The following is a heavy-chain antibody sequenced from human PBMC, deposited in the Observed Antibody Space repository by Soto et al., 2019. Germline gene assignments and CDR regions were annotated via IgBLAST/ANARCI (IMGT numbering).Heavy chain of an antibody. CDR1: GGSISSDHYH. D-gene: IGHD4-17*01. Sequence: QVQLQESGPGLVRPSQTLSLTCTVSGGSISSDHYHWTWIRQTPGKGLEWIGYIHYSESVYYNPSLRSRVTMSVDTSKNLFSLKLSSVTAADTAVYFCVREDDGGDRDYYGLDVWGQGTTVTVSS. CDR2: IHYSESV. J-gene: IGHJ6*02. CDR3: VREDDGGDRDYYGLDV. V-gene: IGHV4-30-4*01.